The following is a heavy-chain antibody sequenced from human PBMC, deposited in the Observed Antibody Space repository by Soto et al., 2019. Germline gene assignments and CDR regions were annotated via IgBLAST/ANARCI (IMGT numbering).Heavy chain of an antibody. Sequence: SETLSLTCTVSGGSISSSSYYWGWIRQPPGKGLEWIGSIYYSGSTYYNPSLKSRVTISVDTSKNQFSLKLSSVTAADTAVYYCARTRLGDILTGYYGNWFDPWGQGTLVTVSS. D-gene: IGHD3-9*01. CDR3: ARTRLGDILTGYYGNWFDP. V-gene: IGHV4-39*01. CDR1: GGSISSSSYY. J-gene: IGHJ5*02. CDR2: IYYSGST.